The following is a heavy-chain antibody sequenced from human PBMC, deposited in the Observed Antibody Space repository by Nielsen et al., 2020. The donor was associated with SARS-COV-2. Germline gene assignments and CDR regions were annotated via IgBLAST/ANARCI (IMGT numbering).Heavy chain of an antibody. CDR1: GGTFSSHA. Sequence: SVKVSCKASGGTFSSHAINWVRQAPGQGLEWMGRIIPILVKPNYPQHFQGRVTITADKSTNTVHMELSSLTSEDTAVYYCARASGSDFRRGYYFDNWGQGTLVIVSS. D-gene: IGHD3-3*01. V-gene: IGHV1-69*04. J-gene: IGHJ4*02. CDR3: ARASGSDFRRGYYFDN. CDR2: IIPILVKP.